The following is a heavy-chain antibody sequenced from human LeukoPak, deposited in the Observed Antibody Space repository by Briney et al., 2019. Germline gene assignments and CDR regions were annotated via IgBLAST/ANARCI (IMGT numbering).Heavy chain of an antibody. J-gene: IGHJ4*02. V-gene: IGHV4-4*07. D-gene: IGHD6-6*01. CDR2: IYTGGST. CDR3: ARASAARLFDY. CDR1: GGSLSSYY. Sequence: SETLSLTRTVSGGSLSSYYWSWIRQPAGKGLEWIGRIYTGGSTNYNPSLKSRVTMSVDTSKNQFSLKLSSVTAADTAVYYCARASAARLFDYWGQGTLVTVSS.